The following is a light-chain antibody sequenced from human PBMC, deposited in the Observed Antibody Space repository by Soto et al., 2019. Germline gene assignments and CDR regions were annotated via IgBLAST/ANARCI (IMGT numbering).Light chain of an antibody. V-gene: IGLV1-40*01. J-gene: IGLJ1*01. CDR1: SSSIGAGYD. CDR2: GNI. CDR3: QSYDSTLSDRYV. Sequence: QSVLTQPPSVSGAPGQRVTISCTGSSSSIGAGYDIHWYQQRPGTGPKLLIFGNINRPSGVPDRFSGSKSGTSASLAITGLQAEDEGDYYCQSYDSTLSDRYVFGTGTKVTVL.